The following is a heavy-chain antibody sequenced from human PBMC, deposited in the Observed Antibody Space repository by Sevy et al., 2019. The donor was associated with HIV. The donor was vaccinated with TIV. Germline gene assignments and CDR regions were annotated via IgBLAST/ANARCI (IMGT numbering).Heavy chain of an antibody. J-gene: IGHJ3*02. D-gene: IGHD3-22*01. CDR3: AGGRYDSSGSFDALDI. CDR1: GFTFSSYA. CDR2: IFGSGGGT. V-gene: IGHV3-23*01. Sequence: GGSLRLSCAASGFTFSSYAMNWVRQAPGKGLEWVSTIFGSGGGTYYSDSVKGRFTISRDNSKNTLYLQMNSLRAEDTAIYYCAGGRYDSSGSFDALDIWGQGTMVTVSS.